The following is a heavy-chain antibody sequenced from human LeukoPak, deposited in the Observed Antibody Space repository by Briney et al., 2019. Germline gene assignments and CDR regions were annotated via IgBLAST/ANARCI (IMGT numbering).Heavy chain of an antibody. D-gene: IGHD6-6*01. CDR1: GFAFSNAW. CDR3: TTDESRYPEYSSSDGMDV. J-gene: IGHJ6*02. CDR2: IKSKTDGGTT. Sequence: GGSLRLSCAASGFAFSNAWMNWVRQAPGKGLEWVGRIKSKTDGGTTDYAATVKGRFTISRDDSKNTLYLQMNSLKTEDTAVYYCTTDESRYPEYSSSDGMDVWGQGTTVTVSS. V-gene: IGHV3-15*07.